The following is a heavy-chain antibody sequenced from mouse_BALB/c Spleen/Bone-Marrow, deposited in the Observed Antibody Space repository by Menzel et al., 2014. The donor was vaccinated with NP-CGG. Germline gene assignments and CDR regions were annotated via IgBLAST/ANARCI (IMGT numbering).Heavy chain of an antibody. D-gene: IGHD4-1*01. CDR1: GYTFTSSW. CDR2: IHPNSGNT. Sequence: VQLQQSGSVLVRTGASVKLSCKASGYTFTSSWMHWAKQRPGQGLAWIGEIHPNSGNTNYNEKFKGKATLTGDTSSSTGYVDLSSMTSEDSAVYYCARELGRGYYFDYWGQGTTLTVSP. J-gene: IGHJ2*01. V-gene: IGHV1S130*01. CDR3: ARELGRGYYFDY.